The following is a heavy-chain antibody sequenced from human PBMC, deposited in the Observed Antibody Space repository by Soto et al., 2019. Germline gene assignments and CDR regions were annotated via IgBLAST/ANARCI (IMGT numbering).Heavy chain of an antibody. CDR2: ISYDGSNK. CDR1: GFTFSSYG. V-gene: IGHV3-30*18. CDR3: AKIVALSNYFDY. Sequence: VQLVESGGGVVQPGRSLRLSCAASGFTFSSYGMHWVRQAPGKGLEWVAVISYDGSNKYYADSVKGRFTISRDNSKNTLYLQMNSLRAEDTAVYYCAKIVALSNYFDYWGQGTLVTVSS. D-gene: IGHD3-16*02. J-gene: IGHJ4*02.